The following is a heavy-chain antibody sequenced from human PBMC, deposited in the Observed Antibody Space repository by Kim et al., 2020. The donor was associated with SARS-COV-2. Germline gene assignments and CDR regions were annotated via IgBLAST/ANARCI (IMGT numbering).Heavy chain of an antibody. V-gene: IGHV1-46*01. Sequence: PQNCRGRVTISRDTSTTTVYMELSSLRSEDTAVYYCVREKSGGMFDYWGQGTLVTVSS. D-gene: IGHD2-15*01. J-gene: IGHJ4*02. CDR3: VREKSGGMFDY.